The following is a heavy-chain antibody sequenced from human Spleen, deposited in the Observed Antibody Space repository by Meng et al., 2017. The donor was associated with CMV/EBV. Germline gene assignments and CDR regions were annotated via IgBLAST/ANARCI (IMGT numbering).Heavy chain of an antibody. CDR2: ISSSGSTI. Sequence: YMSGIRQARGKGLGLVSYISSSGSTIYYADSVKGRFTISRDNAKNSLYLQMNSLRAEDTAVYYCARSHQVRTLCSSTSCYTDNWFDPWGQGTLVTVSS. V-gene: IGHV3-11*01. CDR1: Y. J-gene: IGHJ5*02. CDR3: ARSHQVRTLCSSTSCYTDNWFDP. D-gene: IGHD2-2*02.